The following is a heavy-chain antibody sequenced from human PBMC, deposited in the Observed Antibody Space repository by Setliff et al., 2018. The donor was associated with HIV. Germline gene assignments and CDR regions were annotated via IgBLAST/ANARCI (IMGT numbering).Heavy chain of an antibody. D-gene: IGHD3-9*01. J-gene: IGHJ4*02. V-gene: IGHV4-34*01. CDR2: INHSGST. CDR1: GGSFSGYY. Sequence: SETLSLTCAVYGGSFSGYYWSWIRQPPGKGLEWIGEINHSGSTKYNPSLKSRVTISVDTCTNQFSLKLRSVSSADTAMYYCARGNPDFDILTGYWSHYFHYWGQGRPVTVSS. CDR3: ARGNPDFDILTGYWSHYFHY.